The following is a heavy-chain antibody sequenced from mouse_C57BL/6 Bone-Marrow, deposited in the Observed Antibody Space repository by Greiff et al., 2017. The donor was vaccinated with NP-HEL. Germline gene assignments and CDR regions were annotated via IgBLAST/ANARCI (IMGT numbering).Heavy chain of an antibody. CDR2: IWGGGST. J-gene: IGHJ4*01. V-gene: IGHV2-9*01. Sequence: QVHVKQSGPGLVAPSQSLSITCTVSGFSLTSYGVDWVRQPPGKGLEWLGVIWGGGSTNYNSALMSRLSISKDNSKSQVFLKMNSLQTEDTAMYYCATYYYGSSYEGYAMDYWGQGTSVTVSS. CDR1: GFSLTSYG. D-gene: IGHD1-1*01. CDR3: ATYYYGSSYEGYAMDY.